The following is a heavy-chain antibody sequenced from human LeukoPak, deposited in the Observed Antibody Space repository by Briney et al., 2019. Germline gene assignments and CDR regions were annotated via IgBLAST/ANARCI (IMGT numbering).Heavy chain of an antibody. D-gene: IGHD6-19*01. J-gene: IGHJ4*02. CDR1: GFTFSSYS. V-gene: IGHV3-21*01. Sequence: GGSLRLSCAASGFTFSSYSMSWVRQAPGKGLEWVASITTSSTYISYADSVKGRFTISRDNAKNSLYLQMNSLRAEDTAVYYCARGKYSSGWFDYWGQGTLVTVSS. CDR3: ARGKYSSGWFDY. CDR2: ITTSSTYI.